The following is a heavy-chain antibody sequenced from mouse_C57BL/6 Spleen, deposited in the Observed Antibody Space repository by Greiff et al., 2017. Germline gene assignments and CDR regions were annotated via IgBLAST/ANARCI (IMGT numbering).Heavy chain of an antibody. CDR2: INPGSGGT. V-gene: IGHV1-54*01. Sequence: QVQLQQSGAELVRPGTSVKVSCKASGYAFTNYLIEWVKQRPGQGLEWIGVINPGSGGTNYNEKFKGKATLTADKSSSTAYMQLSSLTSEDSAVYFWARGGSSYGYFDYGGQGTTPTVSS. J-gene: IGHJ2*01. CDR3: ARGGSSYGYFDY. CDR1: GYAFTNYL. D-gene: IGHD1-1*01.